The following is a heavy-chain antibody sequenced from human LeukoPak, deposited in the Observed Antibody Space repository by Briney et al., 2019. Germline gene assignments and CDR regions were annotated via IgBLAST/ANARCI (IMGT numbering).Heavy chain of an antibody. CDR1: GFTFSSYA. D-gene: IGHD6-19*01. J-gene: IGHJ4*02. V-gene: IGHV3-33*08. CDR2: IWYDGSNK. Sequence: GGSLRLSCATSGFTFSSYAIHWVRQAPGKGLEWVAVIWYDGSNKYYADSVKGRFTISRDNSKNTLYLQMNSLRAEDTAVYYCARSVAVAGYWGNFDYWGQGTLVTVSS. CDR3: ARSVAVAGYWGNFDY.